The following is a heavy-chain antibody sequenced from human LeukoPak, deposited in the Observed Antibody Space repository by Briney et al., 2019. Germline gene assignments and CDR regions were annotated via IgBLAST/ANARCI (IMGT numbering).Heavy chain of an antibody. CDR3: ARIRGSRYYFDY. CDR1: GFSLSTSGMC. CDR2: IDWDDDK. D-gene: IGHD6-13*01. V-gene: IGHV2-70*11. Sequence: SGPTLVNPTQTLTLTCTFSGFSLSTSGMCVSWIRQPPGKALEWFARIDWDDDKYYSTSLKTRLTISKDTSKNQVVLTMTNMDPVDTATYYCARIRGSRYYFDYWGQGTLVTVSS. J-gene: IGHJ4*02.